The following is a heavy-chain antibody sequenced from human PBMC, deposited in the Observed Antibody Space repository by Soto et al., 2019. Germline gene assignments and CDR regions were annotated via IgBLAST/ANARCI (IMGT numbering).Heavy chain of an antibody. Sequence: SVKVSCKASGFTFTSSAMQWVRQARGQRLEWIGWIVVGSGNTNYAQKFQERVTITRDMSTSTAYMELSSLRSEDTAVYYCAAGPNYYYYYMDVWGKGTTVTVS. CDR1: GFTFTSSA. CDR2: IVVGSGNT. V-gene: IGHV1-58*02. CDR3: AAGPNYYYYYMDV. J-gene: IGHJ6*03.